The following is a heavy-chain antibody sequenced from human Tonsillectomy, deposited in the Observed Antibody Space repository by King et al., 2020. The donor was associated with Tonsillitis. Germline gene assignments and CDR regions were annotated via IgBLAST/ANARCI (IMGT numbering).Heavy chain of an antibody. D-gene: IGHD4-17*01. CDR2: IRSKPNSYAT. CDR3: TIFAAPEYGDYGDY. Sequence: VQLVESGGGLVQPGGSLKLSCAASGFTFSGSAMHWVRQASGKGLEWVGRIRSKPNSYATAYAASVKGRFTISSDDSKNTAYLRMNSLKTEDTSVYYCTIFAAPEYGDYGDYWGQGTLVTVSS. CDR1: GFTFSGSA. J-gene: IGHJ4*02. V-gene: IGHV3-73*02.